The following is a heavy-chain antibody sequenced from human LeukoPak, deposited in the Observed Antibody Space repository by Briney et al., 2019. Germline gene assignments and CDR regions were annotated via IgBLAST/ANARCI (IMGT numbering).Heavy chain of an antibody. J-gene: IGHJ4*02. D-gene: IGHD6-13*01. CDR1: GYTFTDYY. Sequence: ASVKVSCKASGYTFTDYYMHWVRQAPGQGLEWMGWINPNSGSTNYAQKFQGRVTVTRDTSISTAFMDLSSLRSDDTAVFYCARGPPRGTAAGPDFWGQGTLVTVSS. CDR2: INPNSGST. CDR3: ARGPPRGTAAGPDF. V-gene: IGHV1-2*02.